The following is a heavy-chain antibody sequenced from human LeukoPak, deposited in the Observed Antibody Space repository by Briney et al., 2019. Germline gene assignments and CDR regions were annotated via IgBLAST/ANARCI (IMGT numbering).Heavy chain of an antibody. CDR2: IIPIFGTA. D-gene: IGHD5-18*01. V-gene: IGHV1-69*06. CDR1: GGTFSSYA. CDR3: ARDPDTASPMDV. Sequence: SVKVSCKASGGTFSSYAISWVRQAPGQGLEWMGGIIPIFGTANYAQKFQGRVTITADKSTGTAYMELSSLRSEDTAVYYCARDPDTASPMDVWGKGTTVTVSS. J-gene: IGHJ6*04.